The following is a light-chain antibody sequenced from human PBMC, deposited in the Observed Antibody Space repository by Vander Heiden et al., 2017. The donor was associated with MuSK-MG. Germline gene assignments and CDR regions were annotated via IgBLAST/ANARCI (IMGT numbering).Light chain of an antibody. Sequence: IVLTPSPATLSLSPGERATLSCRASQSVSSYLAWYQQKPGQAPRLLIYDASSRATGIPARFSGSGSGTDFTLTISSLEPEDFAVYCCQQHSNWPLTFGGGTKVELK. CDR2: DAS. V-gene: IGKV3-11*01. CDR1: QSVSSY. CDR3: QQHSNWPLT. J-gene: IGKJ4*01.